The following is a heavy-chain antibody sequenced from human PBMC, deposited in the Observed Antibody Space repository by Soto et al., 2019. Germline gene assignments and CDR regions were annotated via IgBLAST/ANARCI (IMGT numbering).Heavy chain of an antibody. CDR2: IIPIFGTA. CDR3: ARGDRGGYALKFDP. J-gene: IGHJ5*02. V-gene: IGHV1-69*13. D-gene: IGHD5-12*01. Sequence: SVKVSCKASGGTFSSYAISWVRQAPGQGLEWMGGIIPIFGTANYAQKFQGRVTITADESMSTAYVELSSLRSEDTAVYCCARGDRGGYALKFDPWGQGTLVTVSS. CDR1: GGTFSSYA.